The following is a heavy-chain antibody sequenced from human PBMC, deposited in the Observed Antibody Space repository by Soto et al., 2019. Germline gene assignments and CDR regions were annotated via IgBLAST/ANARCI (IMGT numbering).Heavy chain of an antibody. Sequence: GGSLRLSCAASGFTFSSYAMSWVRQAPGKGLEWVSAISGSGGSTYYADSVKGRFTISRDNSKNTLYLQMNSLRAEDTAVYYCATPSFLRDYDFWSGYSSYWGQGTLVTVSS. CDR3: ATPSFLRDYDFWSGYSSY. D-gene: IGHD3-3*01. V-gene: IGHV3-23*01. CDR2: ISGSGGST. CDR1: GFTFSSYA. J-gene: IGHJ4*02.